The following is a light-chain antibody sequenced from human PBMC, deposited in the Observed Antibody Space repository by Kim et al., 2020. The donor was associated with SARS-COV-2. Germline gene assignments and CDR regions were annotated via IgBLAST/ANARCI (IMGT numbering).Light chain of an antibody. Sequence: SPGEKATLSCRASQRLSNTYLAWYQQKPGQAPRLLIYGVSHRATGIPDRFTGSGSGTDFTLTISRLEPEDFAVYYCQQLDSSPSYTFGQGTKLEIK. CDR2: GVS. J-gene: IGKJ2*01. CDR3: QQLDSSPSYT. CDR1: QRLSNTY. V-gene: IGKV3-20*01.